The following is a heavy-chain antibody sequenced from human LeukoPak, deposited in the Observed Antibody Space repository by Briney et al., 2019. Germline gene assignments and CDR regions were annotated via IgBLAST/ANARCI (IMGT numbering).Heavy chain of an antibody. V-gene: IGHV1-3*01. CDR1: GYTFSSYA. D-gene: IGHD3-3*01. J-gene: IGHJ4*02. CDR2: INAGNGNT. Sequence: GASVKVSCKASGYTFSSYAMQWVPQAPGQRLEWMGWINAGNGNTKYSQKFQGRVTITRDTSASTAYMELSSLRSEDTAVYYCAREHDFWSGYSFDYWGQGTLVTVSS. CDR3: AREHDFWSGYSFDY.